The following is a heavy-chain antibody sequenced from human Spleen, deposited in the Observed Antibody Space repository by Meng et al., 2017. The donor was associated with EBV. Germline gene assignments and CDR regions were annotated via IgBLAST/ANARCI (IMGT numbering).Heavy chain of an antibody. J-gene: IGHJ5*02. Sequence: LPPRESGPGQVKPSETLSLTCTVSGDSISSFYYWGWIRQPPGRGLEWIGSVHYTGSTYYSPSLKSRVTVSVDTSKNQFSLRLTSVTAADTAVYYCARPFPSWQSPRLDPFGAWGQGTLVTVSS. D-gene: IGHD6-19*01. CDR3: ARPFPSWQSPRLDPFGA. CDR2: VHYTGST. V-gene: IGHV4-39*01. CDR1: GDSISSFYY.